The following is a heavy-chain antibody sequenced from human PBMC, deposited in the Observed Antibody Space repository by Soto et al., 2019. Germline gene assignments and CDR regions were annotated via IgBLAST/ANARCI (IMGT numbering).Heavy chain of an antibody. Sequence: SETLSLTCTVSGGSVNNNAYSWTWIRQHPGKVPECIGHISSSGRASYSPSLKSRVAISGDTSKTQFSRKLTSVTAADTAVYYCAREGGSYDRGGYLIRGAFDIWGQGTMVTVSS. V-gene: IGHV4-31*03. CDR1: GGSVNNNAYS. D-gene: IGHD3-22*01. J-gene: IGHJ3*02. CDR2: ISSSGRA. CDR3: AREGGSYDRGGYLIRGAFDI.